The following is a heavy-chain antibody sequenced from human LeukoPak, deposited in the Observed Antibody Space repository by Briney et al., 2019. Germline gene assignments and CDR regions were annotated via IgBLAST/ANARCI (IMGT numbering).Heavy chain of an antibody. Sequence: ASVKVSCKASGDTFIINDINWVRQATGQGLEWMGWMNPNSGNTGYAQKFQGRVTMTRNISITTAYMELTDLRSEDTAVYYCARVTAAETWTFDIWGQGTTVTVSS. CDR1: GDTFIIND. D-gene: IGHD6-13*01. J-gene: IGHJ3*02. V-gene: IGHV1-8*02. CDR2: MNPNSGNT. CDR3: ARVTAAETWTFDI.